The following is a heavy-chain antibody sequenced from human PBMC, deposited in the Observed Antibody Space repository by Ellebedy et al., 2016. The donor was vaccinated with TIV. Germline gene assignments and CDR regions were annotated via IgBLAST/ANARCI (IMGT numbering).Heavy chain of an antibody. V-gene: IGHV3-33*08. CDR2: IWYDGSQK. Sequence: PGGSLRLSCAASGFSFSTYGMHRVRQPPGKGLEWMAVIWYDGSQKYYADSMKGRISVSRDNSKNTLYLQINNLRAEDTAVYYCARVSNPGTALPGADKAHPPGHWGQGTLVIVSS. J-gene: IGHJ4*02. CDR1: GFSFSTYG. D-gene: IGHD2-8*02. CDR3: ARVSNPGTALPGADKAHPPGH.